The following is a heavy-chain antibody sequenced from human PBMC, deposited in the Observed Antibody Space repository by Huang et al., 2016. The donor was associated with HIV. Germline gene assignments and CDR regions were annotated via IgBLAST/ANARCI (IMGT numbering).Heavy chain of an antibody. D-gene: IGHD3-3*01. CDR1: GDSFSDYF. Sequence: QVRLEQWGPNLLKPSDTLSLKCAVYGDSFSDYFWTWSRQSPVKGLEWIGEVNHRGSGTHNPSLRSRVSMSVDPSKNQIYLNLTSVGAADSAVYCCARPKMTAIPSDSSWSFFDFWGRGTPVTVSS. V-gene: IGHV4-34*01. J-gene: IGHJ4*02. CDR2: VNHRGSG. CDR3: ARPKMTAIPSDSSWSFFDF.